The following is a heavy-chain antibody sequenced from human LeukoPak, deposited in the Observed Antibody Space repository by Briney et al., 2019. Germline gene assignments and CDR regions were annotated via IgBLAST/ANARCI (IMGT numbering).Heavy chain of an antibody. Sequence: ASVKVSCKASGYTFTSYDINWMRQATGQEPEWMGYINPNTGKAGYAQKFQGRVTITRDTSINTVYMELSSLRSEDTAVYYCTKHYETTFDYWGQGTLVTVSS. CDR1: GYTFTSYD. CDR3: TKHYETTFDY. D-gene: IGHD3-3*01. CDR2: INPNTGKA. V-gene: IGHV1-8*03. J-gene: IGHJ4*02.